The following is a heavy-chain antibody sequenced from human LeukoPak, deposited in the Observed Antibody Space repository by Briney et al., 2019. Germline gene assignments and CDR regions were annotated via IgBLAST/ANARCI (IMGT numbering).Heavy chain of an antibody. Sequence: GGSLRLSCAPSGLTVSNNYVTWVRQAPGKGLEWVSVIYVRGSTYYAHSVKGRFTISRDNSKNTVFLQMNSLRAEDTAVYYCARGPVGSSLDYWGQGTLLSVSS. CDR1: GLTVSNNY. V-gene: IGHV3-53*01. J-gene: IGHJ4*02. CDR2: IYVRGST. CDR3: ARGPVGSSLDY. D-gene: IGHD6-6*01.